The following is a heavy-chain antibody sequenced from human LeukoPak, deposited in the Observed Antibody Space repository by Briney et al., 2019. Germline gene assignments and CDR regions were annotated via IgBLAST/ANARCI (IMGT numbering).Heavy chain of an antibody. CDR3: ARSEYYYDSSGYYDDDAFDI. V-gene: IGHV4-39*07. J-gene: IGHJ3*02. Sequence: PSETLSLTCTVSGGSISSSSYYWGWIRQPPGKGLEWIGSIYYSGSTYYNPSLKSRVTISVDTSKNQFSLKLSSVTAADTAVYYCARSEYYYDSSGYYDDDAFDIWGQGTMVTVSS. CDR1: GGSISSSSYY. D-gene: IGHD3-22*01. CDR2: IYYSGST.